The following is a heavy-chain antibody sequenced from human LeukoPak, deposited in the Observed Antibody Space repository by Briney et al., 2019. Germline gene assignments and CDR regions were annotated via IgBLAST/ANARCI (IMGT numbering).Heavy chain of an antibody. J-gene: IGHJ4*02. CDR3: ARITKTCTNGVCFTAFFDS. D-gene: IGHD2-8*01. CDR2: ISWNSGSI. Sequence: GRSLRLSCAASGFTFDDYAMHWVRQAPGKGLEWVSGISWNSGSIGYADSVKGRFTISRDNAKNTVYLQMDSLRAEDTAIYYCARITKTCTNGVCFTAFFDSWGQGTLVTVSS. CDR1: GFTFDDYA. V-gene: IGHV3-9*01.